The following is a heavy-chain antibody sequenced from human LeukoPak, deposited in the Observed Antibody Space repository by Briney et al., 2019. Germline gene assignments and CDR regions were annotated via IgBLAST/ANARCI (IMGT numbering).Heavy chain of an antibody. V-gene: IGHV4-61*01. J-gene: IGHJ4*02. CDR2: IYYSGST. Sequence: SETLSLTCTVSGGSVSSGSYYWSWIRQPPGKGLEWIGYIYYSGSTYYNPSLKSRVTISVDRSKNQFSLKLSSVTAADTAVYYCARIGTRSGYFDYWGQGTLVTVSS. CDR1: GGSVSSGSYY. D-gene: IGHD1-1*01. CDR3: ARIGTRSGYFDY.